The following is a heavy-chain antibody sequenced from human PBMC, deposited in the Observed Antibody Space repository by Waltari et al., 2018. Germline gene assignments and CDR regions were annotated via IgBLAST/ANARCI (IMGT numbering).Heavy chain of an antibody. CDR3: VRGTQAPFWYSSSSVGMDV. D-gene: IGHD6-13*01. CDR2: INHSGST. CDR1: GGSFSGYY. J-gene: IGHJ6*02. Sequence: QVQLQQWGAGLLKPSETLSLTCAVYGGSFSGYYWSWIRQPPGKGLEWIGEINHSGSTNYNPSLKSRVTISVDTSKNQFSLKLSSVTAADTAVYYCVRGTQAPFWYSSSSVGMDVWGQGTTVTVSS. V-gene: IGHV4-34*01.